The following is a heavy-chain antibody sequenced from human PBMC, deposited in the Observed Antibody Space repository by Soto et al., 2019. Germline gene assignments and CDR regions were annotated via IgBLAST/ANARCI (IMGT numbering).Heavy chain of an antibody. V-gene: IGHV4-30-4*01. CDR2: IYYSGST. Sequence: SETLSLTCTVSGGSISTGDNFWTWIRQPPGKGLEWIGYIYYSGSTYYNPSLKSRVTISVDTPKNQFSLKLSSVTAADTAVYYCARHPGYYDILTGYTTYYFDYWGQGILVTVSS. CDR3: ARHPGYYDILTGYTTYYFDY. CDR1: GGSISTGDNF. D-gene: IGHD3-9*01. J-gene: IGHJ4*02.